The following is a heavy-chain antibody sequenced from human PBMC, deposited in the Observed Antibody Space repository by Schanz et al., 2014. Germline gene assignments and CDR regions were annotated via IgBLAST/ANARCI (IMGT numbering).Heavy chain of an antibody. J-gene: IGHJ2*01. V-gene: IGHV1-2*02. CDR3: ARAGQDFEYSSLSPIWYFDL. D-gene: IGHD6-6*01. Sequence: QVQLVQSGSELTRPGASVRVSCKASGYTFTGHYMNWVRQAPGQGLEWMGWINPNSGGTNYAQKFQGRVTMTRDTSISTAYMELSRLRSDDTAVYYCARAGQDFEYSSLSPIWYFDLWGRGTLVTVSS. CDR2: INPNSGGT. CDR1: GYTFTGHY.